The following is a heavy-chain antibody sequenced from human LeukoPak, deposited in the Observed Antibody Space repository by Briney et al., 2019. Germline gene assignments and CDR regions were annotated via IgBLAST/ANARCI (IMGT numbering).Heavy chain of an antibody. CDR1: GFTFSNYA. Sequence: GASLRLSCAASGFTFSNYAMSWVRQAPGKGLEWVSAILGSGGSTYYADSVKGRFTVSRDNSKSTLYLQMNSLRAEDTALYYCAKWGDYDVLTGYYDPYYWGPGTMVTV. CDR3: AKWGDYDVLTGYYDPYY. CDR2: ILGSGGST. V-gene: IGHV3-23*01. D-gene: IGHD3-9*01. J-gene: IGHJ4*02.